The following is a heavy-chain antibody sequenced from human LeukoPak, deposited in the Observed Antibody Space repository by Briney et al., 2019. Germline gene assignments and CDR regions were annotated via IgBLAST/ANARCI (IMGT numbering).Heavy chain of an antibody. CDR2: ISVDGRST. CDR3: AREGYSTGWYFFDN. J-gene: IGHJ4*02. CDR1: GFSLNSYW. D-gene: IGHD6-13*01. V-gene: IGHV3-74*03. Sequence: PGRSLILSCEAYGFSLNSYWMHWVRQAPGEGPVWVSRISVDGRSTAYADSVKGRFTISRDNAKNTLYLGMNSLRADDTAVYYCAREGYSTGWYFFDNWGRGTRVTVSS.